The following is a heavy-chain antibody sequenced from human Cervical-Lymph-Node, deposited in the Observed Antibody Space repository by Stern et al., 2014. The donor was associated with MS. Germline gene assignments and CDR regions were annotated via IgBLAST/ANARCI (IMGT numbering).Heavy chain of an antibody. CDR3: AKDVGGNWYPGRNFYYYGMDV. CDR1: GFTFDDYA. J-gene: IGHJ6*02. V-gene: IGHV3-9*01. D-gene: IGHD6-13*01. Sequence: EVQMVESGGGLVQPGRSLRLSCAASGFTFDDYAMYWVRQAPGKGLEWVSGLSWKRGNIGYADSVKGRFTISRDNAKNSLYLQMNSLRAEDTALYYCAKDVGGNWYPGRNFYYYGMDVWGQGTTVTVSS. CDR2: LSWKRGNI.